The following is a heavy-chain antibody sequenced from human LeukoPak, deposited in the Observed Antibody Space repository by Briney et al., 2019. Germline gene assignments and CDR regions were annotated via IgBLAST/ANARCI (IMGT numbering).Heavy chain of an antibody. Sequence: PSQTLSLTCAVYGGSFSGYYWSWIRQPPGKGLGWIGEINHIGSTNYNPSLKSRVTISVDTSKNQFSLKLSAVTAPATPVYYGGRVRGRCFHPWGQGTLVTLSS. D-gene: IGHD3-10*01. V-gene: IGHV4-34*01. CDR3: GRVRGRCFHP. J-gene: IGHJ5*02. CDR1: GGSFSGYY. CDR2: INHIGST.